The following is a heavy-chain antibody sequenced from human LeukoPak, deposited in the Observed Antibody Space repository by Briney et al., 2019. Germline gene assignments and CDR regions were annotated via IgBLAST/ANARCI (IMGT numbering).Heavy chain of an antibody. CDR3: ARDRVDFWSGYDAFDI. CDR1: GFTFRSYW. Sequence: GGSLRLSCAASGFTFRSYWMPWVRQAPGKGLVWVSRINSDGSSIAYADSVKGRYTISRDTAKNTLYLQMSSLRAEDTAVYYCARDRVDFWSGYDAFDIWGQGTMVTVSS. J-gene: IGHJ3*02. V-gene: IGHV3-74*01. CDR2: INSDGSSI. D-gene: IGHD3-3*01.